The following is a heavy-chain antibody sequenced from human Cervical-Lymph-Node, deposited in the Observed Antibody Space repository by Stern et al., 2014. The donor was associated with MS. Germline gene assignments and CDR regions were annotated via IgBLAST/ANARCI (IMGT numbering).Heavy chain of an antibody. V-gene: IGHV5-51*01. Sequence: EVQLVQSGAEVKKSGESLKISCKGVGFNFVTYWIGWVRQMPGQGLEWMGTIYPDDSDIRYSPSFQGQVTISADTSIDTAYLQWSSLKASDTAIYYCARHAAGGWNFDLWGRGTLVNVAS. CDR2: IYPDDSDI. D-gene: IGHD6-13*01. J-gene: IGHJ2*01. CDR3: ARHAAGGWNFDL. CDR1: GFNFVTYW.